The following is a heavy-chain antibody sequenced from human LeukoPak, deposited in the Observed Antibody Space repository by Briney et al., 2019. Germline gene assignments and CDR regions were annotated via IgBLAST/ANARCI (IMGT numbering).Heavy chain of an antibody. CDR2: IYSSGST. J-gene: IGHJ4*02. CDR1: GDSISNYY. V-gene: IGHV4-4*07. Sequence: SETLSLTCTVSGDSISNYYWSWIRQPAGKGLEWIGRIYSSGSTNYNPSLKSRVTMSIDTSKNQFSLKLSSVTAADTAVYYCARDGYTSDWYHFFDYWGQGTLVTVSS. D-gene: IGHD6-19*01. CDR3: ARDGYTSDWYHFFDY.